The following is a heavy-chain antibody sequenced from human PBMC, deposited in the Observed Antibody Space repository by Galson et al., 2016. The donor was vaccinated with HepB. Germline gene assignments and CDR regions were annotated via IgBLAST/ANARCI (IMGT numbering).Heavy chain of an antibody. CDR2: LSTSGFAT. CDR3: ARTQLAYYFDY. V-gene: IGHV3-23*01. J-gene: IGHJ4*02. D-gene: IGHD1-7*01. Sequence: SLRLSCATSGFTFMNYAFTWVRQAPGKGLEWVSTLSTSGFATYSAAVNGRFTISRDKSKSSVFLQMTSLRAEDTVPYFCARTQLAYYFDYWGPGALVSISS. CDR1: GFTFMNYA.